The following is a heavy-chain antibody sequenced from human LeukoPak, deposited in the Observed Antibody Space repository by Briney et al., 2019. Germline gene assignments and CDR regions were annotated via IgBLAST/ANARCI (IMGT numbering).Heavy chain of an antibody. CDR2: IYYSGST. J-gene: IGHJ4*02. V-gene: IGHV4-39*01. Sequence: SETLSLTCTVSGGSTSSSSYYWGWIRPPPGEGLEWIGTIYYSGSTYYNPSLKSRVTISVDTSKNQFSLKLSSVTAADTAVYYCATGALMTNFDYWGQGTLVTVSS. CDR1: GGSTSSSSYY. D-gene: IGHD3-16*01. CDR3: ATGALMTNFDY.